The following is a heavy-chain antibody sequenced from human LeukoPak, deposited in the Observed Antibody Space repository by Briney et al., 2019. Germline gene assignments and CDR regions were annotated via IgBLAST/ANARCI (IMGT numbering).Heavy chain of an antibody. CDR2: ISSSGSTI. V-gene: IGHV3-48*03. J-gene: IGHJ4*02. CDR1: GFTFSSYE. Sequence: GGSLRLSCAASGFTFSSYEMNWVRQAPGKGLEWVSYISSSGSTIYYADSVKGRFTISRDNAKNSLYLQMNSLRAEDTAVYYCARDCRMTPFDYWGQGTLVTVSS. D-gene: IGHD2-8*01. CDR3: ARDCRMTPFDY.